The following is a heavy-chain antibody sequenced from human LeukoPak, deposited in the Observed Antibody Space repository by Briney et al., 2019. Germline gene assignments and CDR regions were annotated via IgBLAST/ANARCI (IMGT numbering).Heavy chain of an antibody. J-gene: IGHJ4*02. CDR3: ARKRSPYFDY. V-gene: IGHV4-34*01. CDR1: GGSFSDYY. Sequence: SETLSLTCAVYGGSFSDYYWNWIRQPPGKGLEWIGEINHSGSTNYNPYLKSRVTISVDTSKNEFSLRLSSVTASDTAVYYCARKRSPYFDYWGQGTLVTVSS. CDR2: INHSGST.